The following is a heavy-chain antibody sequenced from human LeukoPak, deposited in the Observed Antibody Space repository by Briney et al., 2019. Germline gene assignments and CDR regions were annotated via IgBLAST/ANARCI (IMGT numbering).Heavy chain of an antibody. D-gene: IGHD3-10*01. CDR1: GFTFSSYS. V-gene: IGHV3-21*01. CDR2: ISSSSSYI. J-gene: IGHJ6*02. CDR3: AKDPQPRYYGSGSYFGRYGMDV. Sequence: GGSLRLSCAASGFTFSSYSMNWVRQAPGKGLEWVSSISSSSSYIYYADSVKGRFTISRDNSKNTLYLQMNSLRAEDTAVYYCAKDPQPRYYGSGSYFGRYGMDVWGQGTTVTGSS.